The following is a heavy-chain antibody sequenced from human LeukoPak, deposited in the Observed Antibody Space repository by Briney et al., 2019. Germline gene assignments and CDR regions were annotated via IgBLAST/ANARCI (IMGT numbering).Heavy chain of an antibody. CDR2: IYPRDSDT. V-gene: IGHV5-51*01. Sequence: GESLKILCKGSGYRFNSYWIGWVRQMPGKGREWMGIIYPRDSDTRYTPSFQGQDSISADKYIRAAHLQGSSVKASHTRMYYCGKQSSTAYYDISGLPYDAFDIWGQGTMVTVSS. CDR3: GKQSSTAYYDISGLPYDAFDI. J-gene: IGHJ3*02. CDR1: GYRFNSYW. D-gene: IGHD3-22*01.